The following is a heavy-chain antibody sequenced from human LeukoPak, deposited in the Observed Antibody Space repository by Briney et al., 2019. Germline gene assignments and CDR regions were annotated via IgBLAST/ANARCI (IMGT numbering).Heavy chain of an antibody. V-gene: IGHV3-21*01. CDR3: ARSYYDILTGIPLAFDY. CDR2: ISGSSSYI. D-gene: IGHD3-9*01. CDR1: GFTFSSYS. J-gene: IGHJ4*02. Sequence: GGSLRLSCAASGFTFSSYSMYWVRQAPGKGLEWVSSISGSSSYIYYADSVKGRFTISRDNAKNSLYLQMNSLRAEDTAVYYCARSYYDILTGIPLAFDYWGQGTLVTVSS.